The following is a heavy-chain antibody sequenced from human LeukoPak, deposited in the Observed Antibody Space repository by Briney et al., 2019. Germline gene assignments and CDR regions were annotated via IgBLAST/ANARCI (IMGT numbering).Heavy chain of an antibody. Sequence: GGSLRLSCAASGFTFSSYGMHWVRQAPGKGLEWVAVIWYDGGNKYYADSVKGRFTISRDNSKNTLYLQMNSLRAEDTAVYYCARRRYSSSWYLIDYWGQGTLVTVSS. D-gene: IGHD6-13*01. J-gene: IGHJ4*02. CDR2: IWYDGGNK. CDR1: GFTFSSYG. CDR3: ARRRYSSSWYLIDY. V-gene: IGHV3-33*01.